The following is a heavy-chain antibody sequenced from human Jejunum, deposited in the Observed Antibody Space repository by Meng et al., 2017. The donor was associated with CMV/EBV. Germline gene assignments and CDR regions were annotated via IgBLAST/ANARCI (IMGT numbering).Heavy chain of an antibody. D-gene: IGHD3-10*01. CDR2: IYSGGST. V-gene: IGHV3-53*05. J-gene: IGHJ4*02. CDR3: TKERNPYGSPREAPGVHFDY. Sequence: SNYMGWVRQAPGKGLEWVSVIYSGGSTYYADSVKGRFTISRDNSKNTLYLQMNSLTAEDTAVYYCTKERNPYGSPREAPGVHFDYWGQGTLVTVSS. CDR1: SNY.